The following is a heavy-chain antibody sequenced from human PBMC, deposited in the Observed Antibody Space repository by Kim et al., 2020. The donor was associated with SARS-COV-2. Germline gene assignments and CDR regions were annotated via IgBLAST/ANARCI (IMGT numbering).Heavy chain of an antibody. V-gene: IGHV1-3*01. J-gene: IGHJ4*02. CDR1: GYTFTSYA. CDR2: INAGNGNT. D-gene: IGHD3-9*01. Sequence: ASVKVSCKASGYTFTSYAMHWVRQAPGQRLEWMGWINAGNGNTKYSQKFQGRVTITRDTSASTAYMELSSLRSEDTAVYYCARDYDILTRGHFDYWGQGTLVTVSS. CDR3: ARDYDILTRGHFDY.